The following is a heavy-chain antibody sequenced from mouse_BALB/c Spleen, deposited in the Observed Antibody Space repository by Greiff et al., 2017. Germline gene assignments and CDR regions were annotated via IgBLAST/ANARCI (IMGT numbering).Heavy chain of an antibody. V-gene: IGHV7-3*02. D-gene: IGHD2-2*01. CDR2: IRNKANGYTT. CDR3: ARGIYYGYDWFAY. J-gene: IGHJ3*01. Sequence: EVKLMESGGGLVQPGGSLRLSCATSGFTFTDYYMSWVRQPPGKALEWLGFIRNKANGYTTEYSASVKGRFTISRDNSQSILYLQMNTLRAEDSATYYCARGIYYGYDWFAYWGQGTLVTVSA. CDR1: GFTFTDYY.